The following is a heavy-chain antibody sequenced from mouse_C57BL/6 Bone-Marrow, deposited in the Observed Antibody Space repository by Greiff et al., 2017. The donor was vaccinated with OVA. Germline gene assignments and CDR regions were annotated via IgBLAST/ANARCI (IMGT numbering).Heavy chain of an antibody. CDR3: AREYDDAMDY. J-gene: IGHJ4*01. V-gene: IGHV1-81*01. CDR2: IYPRSGNT. Sequence: VQLQESGAELARPGASVKLSCKASGYTFTSYGISWVKQRTGQGLEWIGEIYPRSGNTYYNEKFKGKATLTADKSSSTAYMELRSLTSEDSAVYFCAREYDDAMDYWGQGTSVTVSS. D-gene: IGHD2-14*01. CDR1: GYTFTSYG.